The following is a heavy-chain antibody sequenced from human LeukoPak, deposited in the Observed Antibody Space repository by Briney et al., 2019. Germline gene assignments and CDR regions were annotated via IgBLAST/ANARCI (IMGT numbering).Heavy chain of an antibody. Sequence: GGSLRLSSAASGFTFSRYAMSWVRQAPGEGLEWVSAISGSGGSTYYADSVKGRFTISRDNSKNTLYLQMNSLRAEDTAVYYCAKAPIVVVPAATDYWGQGTPVTVSS. CDR1: GFTFSRYA. V-gene: IGHV3-23*01. CDR2: ISGSGGST. D-gene: IGHD2-2*01. J-gene: IGHJ4*02. CDR3: AKAPIVVVPAATDY.